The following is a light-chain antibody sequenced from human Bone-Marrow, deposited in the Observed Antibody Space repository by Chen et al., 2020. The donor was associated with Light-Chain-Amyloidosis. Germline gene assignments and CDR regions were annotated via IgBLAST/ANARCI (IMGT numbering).Light chain of an antibody. V-gene: IGLV3-25*03. J-gene: IGLJ2*01. CDR2: RDT. CDR3: QSADSSGTYEVI. Sequence: SYELSQSSSLSVSPGQMARITCYGDDLPTKYAYWYQQKPGQAPVLVIHRDTERPSGISERFSGSSSGTTATLTISGVQAEDEADYHCQSADSSGTYEVIFGGGTKLTVL. CDR1: DLPTKY.